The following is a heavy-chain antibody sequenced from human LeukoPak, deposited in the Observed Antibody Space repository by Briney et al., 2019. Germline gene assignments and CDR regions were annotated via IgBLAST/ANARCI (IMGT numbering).Heavy chain of an antibody. CDR1: GFTFSSYV. J-gene: IGHJ6*02. D-gene: IGHD5-18*01. CDR3: AKEKSRDTVMDLYYYYYGMDV. Sequence: PGGSLRLSCAASGFTFSSYVMSWVRQAPGKGLEWVSTISGSGGSTYCADSVKGRFTISRDNPKNTLSLQMNSLRAEDTAVYYCAKEKSRDTVMDLYYYYYGMDVWGQGTTVTVSS. CDR2: ISGSGGST. V-gene: IGHV3-23*01.